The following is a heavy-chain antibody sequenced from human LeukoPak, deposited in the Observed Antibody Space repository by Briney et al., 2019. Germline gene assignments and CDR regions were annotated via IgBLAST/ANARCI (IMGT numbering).Heavy chain of an antibody. CDR3: ARGSARGGASDY. CDR2: INPNSGGT. Sequence: ASVKVSCKASGYTFTGYYMHWLRQAPGQGLEWMGWINPNSGGTNYAQKFQGRVTMTRDTSISTAYMVLSRLRSDDSAVYYCARGSARGGASDYWGQGTLVTVSS. D-gene: IGHD1-26*01. J-gene: IGHJ4*02. CDR1: GYTFTGYY. V-gene: IGHV1-2*02.